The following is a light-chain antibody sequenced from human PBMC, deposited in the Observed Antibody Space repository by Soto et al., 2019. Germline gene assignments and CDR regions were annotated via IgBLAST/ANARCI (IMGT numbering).Light chain of an antibody. V-gene: IGLV2-23*01. Sequence: QSVLTQPASVSGSPGQSITMSCAGASSDVGSYNLVSWYQQYPGKAPKLIIYEGKKRPSGVSNRFSGSGSGNTASLTISGLQAEDAADYYCCSYTGSSTSFGGGTKLTVL. CDR1: SSDVGSYNL. J-gene: IGLJ3*02. CDR2: EGK. CDR3: CSYTGSSTS.